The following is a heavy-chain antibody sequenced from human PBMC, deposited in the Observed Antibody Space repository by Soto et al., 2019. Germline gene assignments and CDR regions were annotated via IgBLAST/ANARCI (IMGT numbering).Heavy chain of an antibody. V-gene: IGHV3-33*01. J-gene: IGHJ4*02. CDR3: ARQTDLPLDY. CDR2: IWYDGSNK. CDR1: GFTFSSYG. Sequence: PGGSLRLSCAASGFTFSSYGMHWVRHAPGKGLEWVAVIWYDGSNKYYADSVKGRFTISRDNSKNTLYLQMNSLRAEGTAVYYCARQTDLPLDYWGQGTLVTVSS.